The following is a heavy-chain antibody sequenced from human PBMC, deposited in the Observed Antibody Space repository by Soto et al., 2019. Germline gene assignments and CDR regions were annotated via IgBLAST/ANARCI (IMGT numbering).Heavy chain of an antibody. CDR2: ISWNSGSI. D-gene: IGHD5-18*01. Sequence: EVQLVESGGGLVQPGRSLRLSCAASGFTFDDYAMHWVRQAPGKGLEWVSGISWNSGSIGYADSVKGRFTISRDNAKNSLYLQMNSLRAEDTALYYCAKETRGYYAFDIWGQGTMVTVSS. V-gene: IGHV3-9*01. J-gene: IGHJ3*02. CDR1: GFTFDDYA. CDR3: AKETRGYYAFDI.